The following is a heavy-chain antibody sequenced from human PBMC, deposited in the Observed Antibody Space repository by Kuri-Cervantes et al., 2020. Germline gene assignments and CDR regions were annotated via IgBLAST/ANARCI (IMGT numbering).Heavy chain of an antibody. CDR1: GFTFSSYA. V-gene: IGHV3-23*01. D-gene: IGHD3-9*01. CDR2: ISGSGGST. J-gene: IGHJ5*02. CDR3: ARDLNGDIENWFDP. Sequence: GESLKISCAASGFTFSSYAMSWVRQAPGKGLEWVSAISGSGGSTYYADSVKGRFTISRDNSKNTLYLQMNSLRAEDTALYHCARDLNGDIENWFDPWGQGTLVTVSS.